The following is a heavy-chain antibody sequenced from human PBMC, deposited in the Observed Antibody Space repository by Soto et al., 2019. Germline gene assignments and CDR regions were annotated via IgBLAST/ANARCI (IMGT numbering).Heavy chain of an antibody. Sequence: GASVKVSCKASGGTFSSYAISWARQAPGQGLEWMGGIIPIFGTANYAQKFQGRVTITADESTSTAYMELSSLRSEDTAVYYCAREVYGDYVYFDYWGQGTLVTVSS. CDR1: GGTFSSYA. CDR2: IIPIFGTA. V-gene: IGHV1-69*13. D-gene: IGHD4-17*01. J-gene: IGHJ4*02. CDR3: AREVYGDYVYFDY.